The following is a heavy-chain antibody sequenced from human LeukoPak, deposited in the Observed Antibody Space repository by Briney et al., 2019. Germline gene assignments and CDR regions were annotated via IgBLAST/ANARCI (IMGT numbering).Heavy chain of an antibody. J-gene: IGHJ3*02. Sequence: GASVKVSCKASGYTFTSYYINWVRQATGQGLEWMGWVNPNSGNTGYAQKFQGRVTMTRNTSISTAYMELSSLRSEDTAVYYCARVRPPLLRYFDWLDAFDIWGQGTMVTVSS. D-gene: IGHD3-9*01. V-gene: IGHV1-8*01. CDR3: ARVRPPLLRYFDWLDAFDI. CDR2: VNPNSGNT. CDR1: GYTFTSYY.